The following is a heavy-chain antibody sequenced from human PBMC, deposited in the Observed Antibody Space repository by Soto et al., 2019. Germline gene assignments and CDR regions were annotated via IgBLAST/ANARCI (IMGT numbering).Heavy chain of an antibody. D-gene: IGHD6-19*01. CDR1: GGSVSGGVYY. CDR3: VRSSVAGAGYFQH. CDR2: IYYSGST. J-gene: IGHJ1*01. V-gene: IGHV4-31*03. Sequence: QVQLQESGPGLVKPSQTLSLTCTVSGGSVSGGVYYWNWIRQHPEKGLEWIGYIYYSGSTYYNPSLRSRVTISADTSKNQFSLKLSSVTVADTAVYYCVRSSVAGAGYFQHWGQGTQVIVSS.